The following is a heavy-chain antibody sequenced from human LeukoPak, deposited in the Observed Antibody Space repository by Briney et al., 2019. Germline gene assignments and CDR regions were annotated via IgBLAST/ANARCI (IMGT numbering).Heavy chain of an antibody. CDR2: IDRDGSRI. J-gene: IGHJ4*02. Sequence: GGSLRLSCAVSGFTFSSYWMHWVRQAPGKGLVWVSRIDRDGSRINYADSVKGRFTISRDNGKNTLFLQMNSLRAEDAAVYYCVRGNDYGGPHYWGQGTPVTVSS. CDR3: VRGNDYGGPHY. D-gene: IGHD4-23*01. V-gene: IGHV3-74*01. CDR1: GFTFSSYW.